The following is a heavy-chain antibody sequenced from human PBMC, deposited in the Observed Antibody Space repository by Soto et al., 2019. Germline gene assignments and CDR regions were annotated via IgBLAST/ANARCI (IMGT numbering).Heavy chain of an antibody. Sequence: SETLSLTCTVSGGSISGYYWTGIRQAAGKGLEWIGRIYSSGTTKYNPSLKSRVTMSLDTSKNQFSLRLSSVTATDTAVYYCARGQRFSDWFDPWGPGTLVTV. J-gene: IGHJ5*02. V-gene: IGHV4-4*07. CDR1: GGSISGYY. CDR3: ARGQRFSDWFDP. D-gene: IGHD3-3*01. CDR2: IYSSGTT.